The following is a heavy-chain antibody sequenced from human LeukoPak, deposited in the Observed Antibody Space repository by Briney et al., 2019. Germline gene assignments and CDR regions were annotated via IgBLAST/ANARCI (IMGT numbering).Heavy chain of an antibody. Sequence: KPSETLSPPCAVSGGSTTSFYWSWIRQPPGKGLEYIGHIYQSGTTNYNPSLRSRVTLSIDTSKNQFSLRLTSLTAADTAVYFCARLGYNYGFDPWGQGTLVTVSS. J-gene: IGHJ5*02. CDR1: GGSTTSFY. CDR3: ARLGYNYGFDP. V-gene: IGHV4-59*08. CDR2: IYQSGTT. D-gene: IGHD5-18*01.